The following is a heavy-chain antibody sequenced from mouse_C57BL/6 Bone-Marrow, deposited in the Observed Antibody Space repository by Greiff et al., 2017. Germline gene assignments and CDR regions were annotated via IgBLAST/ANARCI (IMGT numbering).Heavy chain of an antibody. CDR1: GFTFSSYG. D-gene: IGHD2-12*01. Sequence: EVQVVESGGDLVKPGGSLKLSCAASGFTFSSYGMSWVRQTPDKRLEWVATISSGGSYTYYPDSVKGRFTISRDNAKNTLYLQMSSLKSEDTAMYYCARQHFTRAYWGQGTLVTVSA. J-gene: IGHJ3*01. V-gene: IGHV5-6*01. CDR2: ISSGGSYT. CDR3: ARQHFTRAY.